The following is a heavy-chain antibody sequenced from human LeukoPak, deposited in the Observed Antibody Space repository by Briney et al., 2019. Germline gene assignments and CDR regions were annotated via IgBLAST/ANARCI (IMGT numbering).Heavy chain of an antibody. D-gene: IGHD4-17*01. J-gene: IGHJ6*02. CDR3: AKDRGVTTYYHYGMDV. Sequence: GGSLRLSCAASGFTFSNYWMNWVRQAPGKGLEWVAVISYDGSNKYYADSVKGRFTISRDNSKNTLYLQMNSLRAEDTAVYYCAKDRGVTTYYHYGMDVWGQGTPVTVS. V-gene: IGHV3-30*01. CDR2: ISYDGSNK. CDR1: GFTFSNYW.